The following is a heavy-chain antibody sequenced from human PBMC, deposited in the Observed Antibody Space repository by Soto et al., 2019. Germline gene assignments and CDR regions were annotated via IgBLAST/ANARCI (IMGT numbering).Heavy chain of an antibody. D-gene: IGHD1-26*01. CDR3: AKPVEMGIVGATTYGY. CDR1: GFTFSSYA. Sequence: PGGSLRLSCAASGFTFSSYAMSWVRQAPGKGLEWVSAISGSGGSTYYADSVKGRFTISRDNSKNTLYLQMNSLRAEDTAVYYCAKPVEMGIVGATTYGYWGQGTLVTVSS. CDR2: ISGSGGST. V-gene: IGHV3-23*01. J-gene: IGHJ4*02.